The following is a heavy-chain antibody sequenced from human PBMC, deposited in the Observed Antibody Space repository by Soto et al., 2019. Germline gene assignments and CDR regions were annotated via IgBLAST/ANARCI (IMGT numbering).Heavy chain of an antibody. J-gene: IGHJ4*02. D-gene: IGHD3-3*01. CDR3: AGLPVDTITSLDY. V-gene: IGHV3-74*01. CDR1: GFTFSRYW. CDR2: INSDGSSI. Sequence: EVPLVESGGDLVQPGGFLRLSCATSGFTFSRYWMHWVRQVPGKGLVWVSRINSDGSSISYSDSVKGRFTISRDNAKNTLYLQMNSLRVEDTAVYYCAGLPVDTITSLDYWGQGTLVTVSS.